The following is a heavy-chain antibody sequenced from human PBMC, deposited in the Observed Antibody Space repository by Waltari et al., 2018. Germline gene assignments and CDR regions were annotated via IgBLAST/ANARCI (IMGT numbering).Heavy chain of an antibody. J-gene: IGHJ3*02. CDR3: ARGGGGWELHGAFDI. CDR1: GGSISSHY. V-gene: IGHV4-59*11. CDR2: IYYSGST. Sequence: QVQLQESGPGLVEPSETLSLTCTVSGGSISSHYWSWIRQPPGKGLEWIGYIYYSGSTNYNPSLKSRVTISVDTSKNQFSLKLSSVTAADTAVYYCARGGGGWELHGAFDIWGQGTMVTVSS. D-gene: IGHD1-26*01.